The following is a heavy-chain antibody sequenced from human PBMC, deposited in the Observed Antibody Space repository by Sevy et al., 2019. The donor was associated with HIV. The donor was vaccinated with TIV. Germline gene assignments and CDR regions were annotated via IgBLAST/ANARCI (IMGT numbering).Heavy chain of an antibody. J-gene: IGHJ4*02. D-gene: IGHD4-17*01. CDR1: GGSFSGYY. Sequence: SETLSLTCAVYGGSFSGYYWSWIRQPPGKGLEWIGEINQSGSTNYNPSLKRRVTISVDTSKNQFSLKLSSVTAADTAVYYCAREGPTVVTLVDYWGQGTLVTVSS. CDR3: AREGPTVVTLVDY. V-gene: IGHV4-34*01. CDR2: INQSGST.